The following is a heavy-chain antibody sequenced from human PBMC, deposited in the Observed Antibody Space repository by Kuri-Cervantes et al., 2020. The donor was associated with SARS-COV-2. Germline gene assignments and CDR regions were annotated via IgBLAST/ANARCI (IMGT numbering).Heavy chain of an antibody. CDR2: ISGSGGST. CDR3: VKGLYSSSYYGLDH. V-gene: IGHV3-23*01. D-gene: IGHD3-10*01. Sequence: GGSLRLSCAASGFTFSSYGMHWVRQAPGKGLEWVSAISGSGGSTYYADSVKGRFTISRDNSKDTLFLQMNSLRAEDTAVYHCVKGLYSSSYYGLDHWGLGTPVTVSS. CDR1: GFTFSSYG. J-gene: IGHJ4*02.